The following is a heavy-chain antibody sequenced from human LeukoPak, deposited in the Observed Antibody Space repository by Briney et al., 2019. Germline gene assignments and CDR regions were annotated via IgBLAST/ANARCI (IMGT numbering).Heavy chain of an antibody. CDR2: IIPILGIA. CDR1: GGTFSSYA. V-gene: IGHV1-69*04. Sequence: ASVKVSCKASGGTFSSYAISWVRQAPGQGLEWMGRIIPILGIANYAQKFQGRVTITADKSTSTAYMELSSLRSEDTAVYYCARDRSSGWFDPQPYYYGMDVWGQGTTVTVSS. J-gene: IGHJ6*02. D-gene: IGHD6-19*01. CDR3: ARDRSSGWFDPQPYYYGMDV.